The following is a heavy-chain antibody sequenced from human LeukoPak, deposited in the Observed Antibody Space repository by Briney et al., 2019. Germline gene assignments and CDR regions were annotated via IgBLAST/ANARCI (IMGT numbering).Heavy chain of an antibody. CDR3: ARDRLTSGSYFFAY. CDR1: AFTFSDYS. Sequence: GGSLRLSCAASAFTFSDYSMNWVRQAPGKGLEWISYISGRSSTIYYADSVRGRFTISRDNAKNSMYLQMNSLRAEDTAVYYCARDRLTSGSYFFAYWGQGPLVTVSS. J-gene: IGHJ4*02. V-gene: IGHV3-48*01. D-gene: IGHD1-26*01. CDR2: ISGRSSTI.